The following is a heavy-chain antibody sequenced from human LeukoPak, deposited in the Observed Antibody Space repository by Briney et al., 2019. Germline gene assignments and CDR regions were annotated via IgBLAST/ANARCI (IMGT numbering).Heavy chain of an antibody. CDR1: GGTFSSYA. V-gene: IGHV1-18*01. CDR3: ARDHVDFMGGDGFDI. D-gene: IGHD3/OR15-3a*01. Sequence: ASVKVSCKASGGTFSSYAISWVRQAPGQGLEWIGWISSYNGNTNYAQTLQGRVTMTTDTPTSTAYMELRSLRSDDTAVYYCARDHVDFMGGDGFDIWGQGTMVTVSS. CDR2: ISSYNGNT. J-gene: IGHJ3*02.